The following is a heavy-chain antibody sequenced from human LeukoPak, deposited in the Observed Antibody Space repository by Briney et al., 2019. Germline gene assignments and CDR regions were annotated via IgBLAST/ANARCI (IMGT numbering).Heavy chain of an antibody. CDR1: GGSISSYY. D-gene: IGHD2-2*01. V-gene: IGHV4-59*01. Sequence: SETLSLNCTVSGGSISSYYWSWIRQPPGKGLEWIGSIYYSGSTNYNPSLKSRDTISVDTSKNQFSLKLSSVIAADTAVYYCASSTGYCSSTSCSGAYYGMDVWGQGTTVTVSS. CDR2: IYYSGST. J-gene: IGHJ6*02. CDR3: ASSTGYCSSTSCSGAYYGMDV.